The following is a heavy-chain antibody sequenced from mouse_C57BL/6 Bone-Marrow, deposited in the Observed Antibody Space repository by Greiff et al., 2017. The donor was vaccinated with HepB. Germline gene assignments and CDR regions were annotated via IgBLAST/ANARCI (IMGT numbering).Heavy chain of an antibody. CDR2: IHPNSGST. CDR3: ARCYSSYDYSAMDY. Sequence: QVQLQQPGAELVKPGASVKLSCKASGYTFTSYWMHWVKQRPGQGLEWIGMIHPNSGSTNYNEKFKSKATLTVDKSSSTAYMQLSSLTSEDSAVSYCARCYSSYDYSAMDYWGQGTSVTVSS. V-gene: IGHV1-64*01. J-gene: IGHJ4*01. D-gene: IGHD1-1*01. CDR1: GYTFTSYW.